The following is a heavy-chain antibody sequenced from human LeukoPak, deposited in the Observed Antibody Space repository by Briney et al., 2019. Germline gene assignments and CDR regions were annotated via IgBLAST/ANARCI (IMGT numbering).Heavy chain of an antibody. CDR2: ITGSGDRT. J-gene: IGHJ4*02. V-gene: IGHV3-23*01. Sequence: GGSLRLSCAASGFTFTNHGMSWVRQALGKGLEWVSAITGSGDRTYYADSVKGRFTISRDNSKNTLYLQMNSLRAEDTALYYCAKEPSHSSGYWDSWGQGTLVTVSS. D-gene: IGHD3-22*01. CDR1: GFTFTNHG. CDR3: AKEPSHSSGYWDS.